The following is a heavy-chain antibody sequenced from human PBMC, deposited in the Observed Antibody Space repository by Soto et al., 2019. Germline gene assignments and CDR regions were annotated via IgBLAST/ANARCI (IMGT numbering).Heavy chain of an antibody. CDR3: ARAGVPAAMVNYYYYMDV. V-gene: IGHV1-69*02. D-gene: IGHD2-2*01. CDR2: IIPILGIA. Sequence: GASVKVSCKAPGCTFSSYTISWVRQAPGKGLEWMGRIIPILGIANYAQKFQGRVTITADKSTSTAYMELSCLRSEDTAVYYCARAGVPAAMVNYYYYMDVWGKGTTVTVSS. CDR1: GCTFSSYT. J-gene: IGHJ6*03.